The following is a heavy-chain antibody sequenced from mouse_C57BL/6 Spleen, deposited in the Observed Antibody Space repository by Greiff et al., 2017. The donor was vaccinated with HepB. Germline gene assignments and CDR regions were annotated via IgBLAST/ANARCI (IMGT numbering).Heavy chain of an antibody. Sequence: VQLQQSGAELVRPGTSVKVSCKASGYAFTNYLIEWVLQGPGQGLEWIGVINTGSGGTNYNEKFKGKAKLTADKTSSTAYMHLRSLTSEDSAVYFGARERDDYAFAYWGQGTLVTVSA. CDR1: GYAFTNYL. CDR2: INTGSGGT. J-gene: IGHJ3*01. V-gene: IGHV1-54*01. D-gene: IGHD2-4*01. CDR3: ARERDDYAFAY.